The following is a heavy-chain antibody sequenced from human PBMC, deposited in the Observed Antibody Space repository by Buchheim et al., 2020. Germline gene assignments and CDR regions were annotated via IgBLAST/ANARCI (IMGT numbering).Heavy chain of an antibody. CDR1: GFAFSSYA. Sequence: EMQLLESGGGLVQPGGSLRLSCAASGFAFSSYAMAWVRQAPGKGLEWVSGISASGDGTYYADSVKGRFTISRDTSKNTPYLQMHSLRVEDTAVYHCAKVGVGDFDYWGQGTL. CDR3: AKVGVGDFDY. V-gene: IGHV3-23*01. CDR2: ISASGDGT. D-gene: IGHD3-16*01. J-gene: IGHJ4*02.